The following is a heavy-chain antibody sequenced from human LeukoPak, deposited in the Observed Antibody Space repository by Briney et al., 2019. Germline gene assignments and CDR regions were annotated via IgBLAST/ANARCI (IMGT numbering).Heavy chain of an antibody. J-gene: IGHJ5*02. CDR2: IYYSGST. Sequence: SETLSLTCTVSGGSISSYYWSWIRQPPGKGLEWIGYIYYSGSTNYNPSLKSRVTISVDTSKNQFSLKLSSVTAADTAVHYCARAYYYGSGSSNWFDPWGQGTLVTVSS. CDR3: ARAYYYGSGSSNWFDP. D-gene: IGHD3-10*01. V-gene: IGHV4-59*01. CDR1: GGSISSYY.